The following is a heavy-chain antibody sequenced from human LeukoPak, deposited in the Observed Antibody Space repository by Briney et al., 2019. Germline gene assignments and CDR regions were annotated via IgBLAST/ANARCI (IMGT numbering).Heavy chain of an antibody. J-gene: IGHJ4*02. CDR2: ISYSGST. Sequence: SETLSLTCTVSGGFISSYYWSWIRQPPGKGLEWIGYISYSGSTNYSPSLKGRVTISVDTSKNHFSLNLTSVTAADTAVYYCARTTTTFDDWGQGTLVTVSS. CDR3: ARTTTTFDD. CDR1: GGFISSYY. D-gene: IGHD4-11*01. V-gene: IGHV4-59*01.